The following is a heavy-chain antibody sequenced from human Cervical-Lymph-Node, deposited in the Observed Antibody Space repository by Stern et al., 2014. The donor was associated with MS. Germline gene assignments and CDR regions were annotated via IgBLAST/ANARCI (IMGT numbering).Heavy chain of an antibody. CDR2: VYYSGST. J-gene: IGHJ4*02. Sequence: QVQLQESGPGLVKPSETLSLTCTVSGDSLSSNHWSWIRQFPGKGLEWIGYVYYSGSTNYNPSLKSRVKISLDMPTNHFSLKLSPVTAADTAVYYCARRVRGMDYWGQGTLVTVSS. D-gene: IGHD3-10*01. CDR1: GDSLSSNH. CDR3: ARRVRGMDY. V-gene: IGHV4-59*08.